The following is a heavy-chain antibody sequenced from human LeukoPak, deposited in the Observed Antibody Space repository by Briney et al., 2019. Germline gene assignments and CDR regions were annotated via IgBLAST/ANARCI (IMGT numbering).Heavy chain of an antibody. CDR2: INHSGST. Sequence: PSETLSLTCAVYGVSFSGYYWSWIRQPPGKGLEWIGEINHSGSTNYNPSLKSRVTMSVDTSENQFSLKLSSVTAADTAVYYCARENYYGSGKNYWYFDLWGRGTLVTVSS. J-gene: IGHJ2*01. V-gene: IGHV4-34*01. CDR1: GVSFSGYY. D-gene: IGHD3-10*01. CDR3: ARENYYGSGKNYWYFDL.